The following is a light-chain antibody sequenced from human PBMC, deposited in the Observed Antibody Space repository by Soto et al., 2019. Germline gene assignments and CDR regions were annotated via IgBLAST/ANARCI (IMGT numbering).Light chain of an antibody. CDR2: DAS. V-gene: IGKV1-9*01. J-gene: IGKJ5*01. Sequence: DIPLTQSPSFLSASVGDRVTITCRASQGISSYLAWYQQKPGKAPKLLIYDASTLQTGVQSRFSGSGSGTEFTLTISSLQPEDFAAYYCQQLKSYPITFGQGTRLEIK. CDR3: QQLKSYPIT. CDR1: QGISSY.